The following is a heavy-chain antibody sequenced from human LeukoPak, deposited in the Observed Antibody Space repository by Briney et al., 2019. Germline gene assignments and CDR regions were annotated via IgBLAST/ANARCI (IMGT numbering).Heavy chain of an antibody. CDR2: ISAYNGNT. Sequence: ASVKVSCKASGYTFTSYGISGVRQAPGQGLEWMGWISAYNGNTNYAQKLQGRVTMTTDTSTSTAYMELRSLRSDDTAVYHCARDLPGLGELSPAPPFDYWGQGTLVTVSS. CDR3: ARDLPGLGELSPAPPFDY. V-gene: IGHV1-18*01. D-gene: IGHD3-16*02. CDR1: GYTFTSYG. J-gene: IGHJ4*02.